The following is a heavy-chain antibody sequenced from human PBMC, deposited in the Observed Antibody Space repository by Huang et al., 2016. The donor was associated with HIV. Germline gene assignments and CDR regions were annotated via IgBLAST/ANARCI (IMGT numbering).Heavy chain of an antibody. J-gene: IGHJ3*02. Sequence: QVQLQQWGAELLKTSETLSLTCAVSGGSFSGHYWTWIRQPPGRGLEWTGEISDSGSSTYTPSPKSRVTISGDTSQSQFSLKLNPVTAAETAIYYCARMFKYDSGGYWGNDAFDIWGQGTMVTVSS. V-gene: IGHV4-34*02. CDR2: ISDSGSS. D-gene: IGHD3-22*01. CDR1: GGSFSGHY. CDR3: ARMFKYDSGGYWGNDAFDI.